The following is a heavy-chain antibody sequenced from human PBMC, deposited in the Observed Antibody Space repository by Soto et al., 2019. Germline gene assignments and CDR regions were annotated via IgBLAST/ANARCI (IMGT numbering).Heavy chain of an antibody. J-gene: IGHJ6*02. D-gene: IGHD5-12*01. Sequence: QVQLQESGPGLVKPSQTLSLTCTVSGGSISSGGYYWSWIRQHPGKGLGWIGYIYYSGSTYYNPSLKSRVTISVDTSKNQCSLKLSSVTAADTAVYYCAREFRANYYGMDVWGQGTTVTVSS. V-gene: IGHV4-31*03. CDR2: IYYSGST. CDR3: AREFRANYYGMDV. CDR1: GGSISSGGYY.